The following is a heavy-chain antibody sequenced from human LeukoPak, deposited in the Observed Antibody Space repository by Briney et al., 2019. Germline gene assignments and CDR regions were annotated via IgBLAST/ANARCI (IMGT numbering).Heavy chain of an antibody. CDR1: GGSVSRYY. V-gene: IGHV4-59*02. J-gene: IGHJ4*02. Sequence: PAETLTLPCTVSGGSVSRYYGNWIRQPPGKGLEWIGYIYYSGSTNYNTSLKRRDTISEDTSKNQSSLKLNSVTAADTAVYSWAWLDSGSYRIDYWGEGTLVTVSS. D-gene: IGHD1-26*01. CDR3: AWLDSGSYRIDY. CDR2: IYYSGST.